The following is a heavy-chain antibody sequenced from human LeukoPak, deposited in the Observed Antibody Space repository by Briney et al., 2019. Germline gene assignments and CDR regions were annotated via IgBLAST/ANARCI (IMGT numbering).Heavy chain of an antibody. CDR3: ARVVAAKGDAFDI. V-gene: IGHV1-2*04. J-gene: IGHJ3*02. CDR2: INPNSGGT. D-gene: IGHD6-25*01. CDR1: GYTFTGYY. Sequence: APVKVSCKASGYTFTGYYMHWVRQAPGQGLEWMGWINPNSGGTNYAQKFQGWVTMTRDTSISTAYMELSRLRSDDTAVYYCARVVAAKGDAFDIWGQGTMVTVPS.